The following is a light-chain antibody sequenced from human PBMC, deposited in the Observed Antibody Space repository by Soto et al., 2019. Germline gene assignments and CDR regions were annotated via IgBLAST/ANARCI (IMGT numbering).Light chain of an antibody. CDR1: KLGEKY. Sequence: SYELTQPPSMSVSPGQTASITCSGDKLGEKYACWYQQKPGQTPVLVIYQNNKRPSGIPERFSGSNSGNTATLTISGTQTMDEADYYCQAWDSNTEVFGTGTKLTVL. J-gene: IGLJ1*01. CDR3: QAWDSNTEV. V-gene: IGLV3-1*01. CDR2: QNN.